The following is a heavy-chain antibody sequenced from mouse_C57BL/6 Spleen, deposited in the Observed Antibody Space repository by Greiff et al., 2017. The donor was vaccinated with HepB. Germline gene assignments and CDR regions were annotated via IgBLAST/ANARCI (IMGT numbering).Heavy chain of an antibody. CDR2: ISNLAYSI. D-gene: IGHD2-3*01. CDR3: ARRFYDGYLYYAMDY. V-gene: IGHV5-15*01. J-gene: IGHJ4*01. Sequence: EVNVVESGGGLVQPGGSLKLSCAASGFTFSDYGMAWVRQAPRKGPEWVAFISNLAYSIYYADTVTGRFTISRENAKNTLYLEMSSLRSEDTAMYYCARRFYDGYLYYAMDYWGQGTSVTVSS. CDR1: GFTFSDYG.